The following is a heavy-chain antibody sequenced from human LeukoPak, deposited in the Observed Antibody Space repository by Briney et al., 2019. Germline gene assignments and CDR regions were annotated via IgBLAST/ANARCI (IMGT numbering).Heavy chain of an antibody. CDR3: AKRPGGGNYHFDY. Sequence: GGSLRLCCAASGFTFSSYAMTWVRQAPGQGLEWVSAISGSGDSTYYADSVKGRFTISRDNSKNTLYLQMNSLRAEDTAVYYCAKRPGGGNYHFDYWGQGTLVTVSS. CDR2: ISGSGDST. J-gene: IGHJ4*02. D-gene: IGHD1-7*01. V-gene: IGHV3-23*01. CDR1: GFTFSSYA.